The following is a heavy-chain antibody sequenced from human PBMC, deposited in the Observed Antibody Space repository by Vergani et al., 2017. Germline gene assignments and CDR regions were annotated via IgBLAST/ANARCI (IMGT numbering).Heavy chain of an antibody. V-gene: IGHV3-15*01. J-gene: IGHJ4*02. CDR2: IKSKTDGGTT. D-gene: IGHD3-10*01. Sequence: EVQLVESGGGLVKPGGSLRLSCAASGFTFSNAWMSWVRQAPGKGLEWVGRIKSKTDGGTTDYAAPVKGRFTISRDDSKNTLYLQMNSLKTEDTAVYYCTTDILWFGELSSNRDYWGQGTLVTVSS. CDR3: TTDILWFGELSSNRDY. CDR1: GFTFSNAW.